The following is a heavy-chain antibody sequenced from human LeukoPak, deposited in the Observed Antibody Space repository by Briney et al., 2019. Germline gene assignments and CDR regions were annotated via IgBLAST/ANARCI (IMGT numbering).Heavy chain of an antibody. CDR2: LSGSGGST. D-gene: IGHD3-16*01. CDR1: GFTFSSYA. V-gene: IGHV3-23*01. Sequence: GRSLRLSCAASGFTFSSYAMHWVRQAPGKGLEWVSSLSGSGGSTYYADSVKGRFTISRDNSKNTLFLHMNSLRAEDTAVYYCAEALGGYDFDYWGQGTLVTVSS. J-gene: IGHJ4*02. CDR3: AEALGGYDFDY.